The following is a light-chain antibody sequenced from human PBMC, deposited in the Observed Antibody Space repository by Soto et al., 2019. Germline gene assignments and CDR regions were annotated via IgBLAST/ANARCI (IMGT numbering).Light chain of an antibody. CDR1: RSVGSN. J-gene: IGKJ2*01. CDR3: QQYNTWPPYT. Sequence: EIVITHSPATLSVSPGERVTLSCRSSRSVGSNLAWYQQKPGQAPRLLIYDASTRATGLPARFSGSGSGTEFTLTISNLQSEDFAVYYCQQYNTWPPYTFGPGTKVDIK. V-gene: IGKV3-15*01. CDR2: DAS.